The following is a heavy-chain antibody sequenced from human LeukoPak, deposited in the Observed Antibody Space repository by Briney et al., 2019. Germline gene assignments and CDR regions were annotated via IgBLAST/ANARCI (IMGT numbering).Heavy chain of an antibody. CDR2: IYYSGST. V-gene: IGHV4-59*01. CDR3: ARGGGSTMIVVGGVGAAFDI. D-gene: IGHD3-22*01. CDR1: GGSISSYY. J-gene: IGHJ3*02. Sequence: SETLSLTCTVSGGSISSYYWSWIRQPPGKGLEWIGYIYYSGSTNYNPSLKSRVTISVDTSKNQFSLKLSSVTAADTAVYYCARGGGSTMIVVGGVGAAFDIWGQGTMVTVSS.